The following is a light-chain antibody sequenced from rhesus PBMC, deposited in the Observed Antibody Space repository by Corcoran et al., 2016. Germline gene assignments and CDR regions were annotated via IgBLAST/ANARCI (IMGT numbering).Light chain of an antibody. CDR3: QHGYGTPYS. CDR1: ENVNHY. CDR2: KAS. V-gene: IGKV1-74*01. J-gene: IGKJ2*01. Sequence: DIQMTQSPSSLSASVGDRVTITCRASENVNHYLNWYQQKPGKAPKLLIYKASTLQSGVPSRFSGSGSGTDYTFTISSLQPEDVATYYCQHGYGTPYSFGQGTKVEIK.